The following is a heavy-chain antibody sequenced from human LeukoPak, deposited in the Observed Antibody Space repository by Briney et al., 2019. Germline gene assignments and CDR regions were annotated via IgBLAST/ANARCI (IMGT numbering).Heavy chain of an antibody. CDR1: GFTFNKYA. CDR3: ARDGGRRCSSTSCYYYYYYYMDV. D-gene: IGHD2-2*01. J-gene: IGHJ6*03. V-gene: IGHV3-23*01. CDR2: IGRSGANS. Sequence: HGGSLRLSCAASGFTFNKYAMSWVRQSPGKGLEWVSAIGRSGANSYYATSVKGRFTISRDNSKNTLYLQMNSLRAGDTAVYYCARDGGRRCSSTSCYYYYYYYMDVWGKGTTVTVSS.